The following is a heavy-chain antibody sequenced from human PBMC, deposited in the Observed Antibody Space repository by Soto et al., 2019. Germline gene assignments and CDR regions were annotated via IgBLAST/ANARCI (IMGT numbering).Heavy chain of an antibody. V-gene: IGHV3-33*01. CDR2: LSYDGSNK. CDR1: GFPFRDYA. J-gene: IGHJ6*02. CDR3: ARGQLVNPGYYYGMDI. D-gene: IGHD3-22*01. Sequence: GGSLRLSCAASGFPFRDYAFHWVRQPPGKGLEWVAVLSYDGSNKYYADFVKGRFTIYRDNAKNMLYLHLSTLRAEDTAVYYCARGQLVNPGYYYGMDIWGQGTTVTVSS.